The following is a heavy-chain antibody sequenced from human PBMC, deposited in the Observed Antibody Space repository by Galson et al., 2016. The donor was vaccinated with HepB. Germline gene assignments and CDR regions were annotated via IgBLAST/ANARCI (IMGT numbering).Heavy chain of an antibody. V-gene: IGHV3-15*07. CDR1: GFTFTNAW. CDR2: SKSKVDGGTA. D-gene: IGHD6-19*01. J-gene: IGHJ4*02. CDR3: TTVLSTASMSGWDHWGFDS. Sequence: SLGLSCAASGFTFTNAWMNWVRQAPGNGLEWVGRSKSKVDGGTADYAAPEKGRFTIAGDDSKITVYLQMTSLKPKDTAVYYGTTVLSTASMSGWDHWGFDSWGQGTLVTVSS.